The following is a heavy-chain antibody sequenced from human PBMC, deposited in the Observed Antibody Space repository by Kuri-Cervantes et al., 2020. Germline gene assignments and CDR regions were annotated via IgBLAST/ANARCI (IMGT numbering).Heavy chain of an antibody. CDR1: GASVSSHY. J-gene: IGHJ3*02. D-gene: IGHD6-19*01. Sequence: SETLSLTCTVSGASVSSHYWTWIRQPPGKGLEWIGYVYYSGTTNYNPSLKSRVTISIDTSMNQFFLKLNSVTAADTAVYYCARGRVAVAGPHAFDIWGQGTMVTVSS. CDR2: VYYSGTT. CDR3: ARGRVAVAGPHAFDI. V-gene: IGHV4-59*02.